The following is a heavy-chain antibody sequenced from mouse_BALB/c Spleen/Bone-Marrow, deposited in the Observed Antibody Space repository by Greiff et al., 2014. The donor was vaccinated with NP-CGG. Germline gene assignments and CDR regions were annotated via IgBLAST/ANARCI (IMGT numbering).Heavy chain of an antibody. CDR2: IDPENGDT. V-gene: IGHV14-4*02. D-gene: IGHD2-4*01. Sequence: EVKLMESGAELVRSGASVKLSCTASGFNIKDYYMRWVKQRPEQGLEWIGWIDPENGDTEYAPKFQGKATMTADTSSNTAYLQLSSLTSEDTAVYYCNARGDYDFDYFDYWGQGTTLTVSS. CDR3: NARGDYDFDYFDY. CDR1: GFNIKDYY. J-gene: IGHJ2*01.